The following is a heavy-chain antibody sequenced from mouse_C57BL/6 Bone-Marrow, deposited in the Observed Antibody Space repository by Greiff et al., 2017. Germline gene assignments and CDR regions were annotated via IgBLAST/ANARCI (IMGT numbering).Heavy chain of an antibody. J-gene: IGHJ3*01. CDR1: GYTFTSYG. CDR2: IYPRSGNT. CDR3: ARWWAAQATLAY. Sequence: QVQLQQSGAELARPGASVKLSCKASGYTFTSYGISWVKQRPGQGLEWIAKIYPRSGNTYYNEKFKGKATLTADKSSSTAYMELRSLTSEDSAVYFCARWWAAQATLAYWGQGTLVTVSA. V-gene: IGHV1-81*01. D-gene: IGHD3-2*02.